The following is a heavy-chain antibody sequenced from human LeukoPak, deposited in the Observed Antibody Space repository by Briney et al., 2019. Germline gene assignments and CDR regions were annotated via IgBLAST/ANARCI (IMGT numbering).Heavy chain of an antibody. V-gene: IGHV1-69*04. D-gene: IGHD2-21*02. CDR3: ARDTYCGGDCLGGWFDP. CDR1: GGTFSSYA. CDR2: IIPILGIA. J-gene: IGHJ5*02. Sequence: ASVKVSCKASGGTFSSYAISWVRQAPGQGLEWMGRIIPILGIANYAQKFQGRVTITADKSTSTAYMELSSLRSEDTAVYYCARDTYCGGDCLGGWFDPWGQGTLVTVSS.